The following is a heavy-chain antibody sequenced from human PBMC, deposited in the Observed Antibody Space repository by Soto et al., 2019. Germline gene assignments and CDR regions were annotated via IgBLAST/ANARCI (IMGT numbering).Heavy chain of an antibody. D-gene: IGHD5-18*01. V-gene: IGHV3-30*18. J-gene: IGHJ6*02. CDR3: AKDLWVQGYYCYGMDV. CDR2: ISYDGSNK. CDR1: GATFSSYG. Sequence: AGSLRLTCAASGATFSSYGMPWVRQAPAKGLEWVAVISYDGSNKYYAASVKGRFTITRENSKNTLYLQMNSLRAEDTAVVYCAKDLWVQGYYCYGMDVWGQGATVTVSS.